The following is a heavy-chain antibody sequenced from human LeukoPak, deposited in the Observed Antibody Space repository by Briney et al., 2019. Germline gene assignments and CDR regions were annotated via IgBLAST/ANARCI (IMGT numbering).Heavy chain of an antibody. D-gene: IGHD3-16*01. CDR3: ARDVGGSLDY. V-gene: IGHV3-7*01. Sequence: GGSLRLSCAASGFTFSTYWMAWVRQAPGKGLEWVANIKGDESAKHQADSVKGRFTISRDNAQNSVYLQMTSLRGEDTAVYCCARDVGGSLDYWGQGTLVTVSS. CDR1: GFTFSTYW. CDR2: IKGDESAK. J-gene: IGHJ4*02.